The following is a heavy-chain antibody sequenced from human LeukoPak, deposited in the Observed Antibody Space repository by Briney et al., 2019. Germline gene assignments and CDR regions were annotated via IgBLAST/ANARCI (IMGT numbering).Heavy chain of an antibody. CDR2: IYSGGST. V-gene: IGHV3-66*01. J-gene: IGHJ4*02. CDR1: GFTVRRNY. CDR3: SRVYLLGSSSWYFDY. D-gene: IGHD6-6*01. Sequence: GGSLRLSCAASGFTVRRNYMSWVRQAPGKGLEWVSVIYSGGSTYYADSVKGRFTISRDNSKNTLYLQMNSLRAEDTAVYYCSRVYLLGSSSWYFDYWGQGTLVTVSS.